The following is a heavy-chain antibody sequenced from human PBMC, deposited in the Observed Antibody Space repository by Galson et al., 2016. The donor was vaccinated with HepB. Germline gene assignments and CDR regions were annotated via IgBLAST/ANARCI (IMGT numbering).Heavy chain of an antibody. J-gene: IGHJ6*02. CDR1: GFTFSNYG. CDR2: ISYDGTKT. Sequence: SLRLSCAASGFTFSNYGMHWVRQAPGQGLEWVAVISYDGTKTFYADTVKGRFTISRDNSRDTLYLQMNSLRAEDTAIYYCAKISAACTTASCYFDYYYYGLDVWCQGTTVTVSS. V-gene: IGHV3-30*18. D-gene: IGHD2-2*01. CDR3: AKISAACTTASCYFDYYYYGLDV.